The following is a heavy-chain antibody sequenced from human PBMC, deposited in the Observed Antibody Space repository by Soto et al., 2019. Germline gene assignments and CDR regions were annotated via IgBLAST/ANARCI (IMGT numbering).Heavy chain of an antibody. Sequence: QVHLQESGPGLVKPSGTLSLTCAVSGDSISSSNWWSWVRQPPGKGLEWIGEIFHSGGTNYNPSLKSRVTISVDKSKNQFSLNLSSVTAADTAVYYCARDARIAVAGYYYYYGMDVWGQGTTVTVSS. CDR3: ARDARIAVAGYYYYYGMDV. CDR2: IFHSGGT. V-gene: IGHV4-4*02. D-gene: IGHD6-19*01. CDR1: GDSISSSNW. J-gene: IGHJ6*02.